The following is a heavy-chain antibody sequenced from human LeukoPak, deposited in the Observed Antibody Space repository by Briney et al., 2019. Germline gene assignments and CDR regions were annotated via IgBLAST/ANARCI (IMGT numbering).Heavy chain of an antibody. Sequence: GGSLRLSCAASGFTFDDYAMHWVRQAPGKGLEWVSGISWNSGSIGYADSVKGRFTISRDNAKNSLYLQMTSLRAEDTAVYYCARLFTGGDYWGQGTLVTVSS. CDR2: ISWNSGSI. CDR3: ARLFTGGDY. CDR1: GFTFDDYA. V-gene: IGHV3-9*01. J-gene: IGHJ4*02. D-gene: IGHD2/OR15-2a*01.